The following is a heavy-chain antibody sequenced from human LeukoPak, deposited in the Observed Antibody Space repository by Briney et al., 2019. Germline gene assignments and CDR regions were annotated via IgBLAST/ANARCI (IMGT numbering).Heavy chain of an antibody. V-gene: IGHV1-46*01. J-gene: IGHJ4*02. Sequence: ASVKVSCKASGYTFTSYYMHWVRQAPGQGLEWMGIINPSGGSTSYAQKFQGRVTMTRDTSTSTVYMELSSLRSEDTAVYYCARDLSSGWYFDYWGQGTLVTLSS. CDR3: ARDLSSGWYFDY. D-gene: IGHD6-19*01. CDR2: INPSGGST. CDR1: GYTFTSYY.